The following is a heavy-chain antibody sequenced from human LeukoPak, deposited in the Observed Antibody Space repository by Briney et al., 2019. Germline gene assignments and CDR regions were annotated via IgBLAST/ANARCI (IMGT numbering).Heavy chain of an antibody. D-gene: IGHD3-22*01. CDR3: TTDEYYYDSSGYRRGVSDY. CDR1: GFTFSNAW. V-gene: IGHV3-15*01. J-gene: IGHJ4*02. Sequence: PGGSLRLSCAASGFTFSNAWMSWVRQAPGKGLEWVGRIKSKTDGGTTDYAAPVKGRFTISRDDSKNTLYLQMNSLKTEDTAVYYCTTDEYYYDSSGYRRGVSDYWGQGTLVTVSS. CDR2: IKSKTDGGTT.